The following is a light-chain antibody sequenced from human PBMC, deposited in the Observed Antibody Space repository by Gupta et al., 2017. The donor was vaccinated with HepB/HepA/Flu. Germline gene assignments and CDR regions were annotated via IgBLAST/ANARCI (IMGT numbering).Light chain of an antibody. CDR3: MQALQAPST. Sequence: DIVMTQSPLSLPVTPGEPASISCRSGQSLLHSNGYNYLDWYLQKPGQSPQLLIYLGSNRASGVPDRFSGSGSGTDFTLKISRVEADDVGVYYCMQALQAPSTFGQGTKVEIK. J-gene: IGKJ1*01. CDR2: LGS. V-gene: IGKV2-28*01. CDR1: QSLLHSNGYNY.